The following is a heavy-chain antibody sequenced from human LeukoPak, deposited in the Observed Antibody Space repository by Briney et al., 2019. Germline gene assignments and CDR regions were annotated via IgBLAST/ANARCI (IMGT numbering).Heavy chain of an antibody. V-gene: IGHV4-31*11. CDR2: IDYSGST. Sequence: SETLSLTCAISGGSVNSDKSYWSWIRQHPGKGLEWIGYIDYSGSTYYNPSLNSRVTISGDTSNNQFSLKLSSVTAADTAVYYCARAVGNYFDYWGQGTQVTVSS. D-gene: IGHD1-26*01. J-gene: IGHJ4*02. CDR1: GGSVNSDKSY. CDR3: ARAVGNYFDY.